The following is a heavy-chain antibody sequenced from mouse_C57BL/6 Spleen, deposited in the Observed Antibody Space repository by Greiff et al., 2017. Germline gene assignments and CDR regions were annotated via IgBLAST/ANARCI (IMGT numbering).Heavy chain of an antibody. J-gene: IGHJ4*01. CDR2: IRSKSNNYAT. Sequence: EVKLMESGGGLVQPKGSLKLSCAASGFSFNTYAMNWVRQAPGKGLEWVARIRSKSNNYATYYADSVKDRFTISRDDSESMLYLQMNNLKTEDTAKYYCVRDGYYAMDYWGQGTSVTVSS. V-gene: IGHV10-1*01. D-gene: IGHD2-3*01. CDR3: VRDGYYAMDY. CDR1: GFSFNTYA.